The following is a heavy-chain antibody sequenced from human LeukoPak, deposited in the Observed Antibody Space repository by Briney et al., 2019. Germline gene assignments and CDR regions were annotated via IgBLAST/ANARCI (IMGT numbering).Heavy chain of an antibody. CDR2: IYSGGST. CDR1: GFTVSSNY. CDR3: ARDGDMVRGAIYGMDV. V-gene: IGHV3-53*01. J-gene: IGHJ6*02. D-gene: IGHD3-10*01. Sequence: PGGSLRLFCAASGFTVSSNYMSWVRQAPGKGLEWVSVIYSGGSTYYADSVKGRFTISRDNSKNTLYLQVNSLRAEDTAVYYCARDGDMVRGAIYGMDVWGQGTTVTVSS.